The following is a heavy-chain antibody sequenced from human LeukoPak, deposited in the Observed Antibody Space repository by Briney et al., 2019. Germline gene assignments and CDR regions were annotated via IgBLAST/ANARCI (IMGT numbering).Heavy chain of an antibody. J-gene: IGHJ4*02. Sequence: SVKVSCKASGGTFSSYAISWVRQALGQGLEWMGGIIPIFGTANYAQKFQGRVTITTDESTSTAYMELSSLRSEDTAVYYCARGYDFWSGYEYWGKGTLVTVSS. CDR1: GGTFSSYA. D-gene: IGHD3-3*01. V-gene: IGHV1-69*05. CDR2: IIPIFGTA. CDR3: ARGYDFWSGYEY.